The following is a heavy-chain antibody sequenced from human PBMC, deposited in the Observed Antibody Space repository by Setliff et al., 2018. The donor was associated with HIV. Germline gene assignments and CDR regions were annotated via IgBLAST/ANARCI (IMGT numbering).Heavy chain of an antibody. Sequence: SETLSLTCTVSGGSISSGGYHWTWIRQPAGKGLEWIGRIYSSGSTNYNPSLKSRVSMSVDTSKNQFSLKVNSVTAADTAVYYCARDFDYGSDPGFFDPWGQGTLVTVSS. J-gene: IGHJ5*02. V-gene: IGHV4-61*02. CDR1: GGSISSGGYH. CDR3: ARDFDYGSDPGFFDP. CDR2: IYSSGST. D-gene: IGHD3-10*01.